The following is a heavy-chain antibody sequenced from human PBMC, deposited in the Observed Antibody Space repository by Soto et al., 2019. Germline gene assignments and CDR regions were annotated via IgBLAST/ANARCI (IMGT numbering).Heavy chain of an antibody. CDR3: AAELGFGKLSVV. D-gene: IGHD3-10*01. CDR2: IIPLFGTT. V-gene: IGHV1-69*01. Sequence: QVQVVQSGVEVRRPGSSVKVSCKASGDTFKNCVISWVRQAPGQDLEWMGGIIPLFGTTDFAQRFQGRLTITTDESTTTAYMELSRLRSEDTATYYWAAELGFGKLSVVWGQGTTVIVSS. CDR1: GDTFKNCV. J-gene: IGHJ6*02.